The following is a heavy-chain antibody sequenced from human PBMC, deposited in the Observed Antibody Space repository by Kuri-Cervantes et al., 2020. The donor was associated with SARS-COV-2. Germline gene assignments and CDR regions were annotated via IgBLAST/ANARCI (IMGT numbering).Heavy chain of an antibody. CDR1: GFTFSSYA. D-gene: IGHD2-2*01. V-gene: IGHV3-23*01. CDR3: AGRLYQLLSRGAFDI. CDR2: ISGSGGST. Sequence: GGSLRLSCAASGFTFSSYAMSWVRQAPGKGLEWVSAISGSGGSTYYADPVKGRFTISRDNSKNTLYLQMNSLRAEDTAVYYCAGRLYQLLSRGAFDIWGQGTMVTVSS. J-gene: IGHJ3*02.